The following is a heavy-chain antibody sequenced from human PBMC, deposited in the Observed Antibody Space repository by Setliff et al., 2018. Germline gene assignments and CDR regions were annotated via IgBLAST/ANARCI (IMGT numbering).Heavy chain of an antibody. J-gene: IGHJ4*02. CDR1: GYTFAKYG. V-gene: IGHV1-18*01. Sequence: ASVKVSCKAFGYTFAKYGTSWVRQAPGQGLEWMGWISGYNGYTVYAQKFQGRVTMTTDTSTTTAYMEVRSLRSDDTAVYYCARDRKEIVVKPPAASLDYWGQGTQVTVSS. D-gene: IGHD2-2*01. CDR3: ARDRKEIVVKPPAASLDY. CDR2: ISGYNGYT.